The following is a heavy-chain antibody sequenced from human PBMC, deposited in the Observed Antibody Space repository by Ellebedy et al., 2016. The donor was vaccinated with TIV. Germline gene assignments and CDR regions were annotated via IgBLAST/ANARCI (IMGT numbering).Heavy chain of an antibody. CDR1: GYTFTGYY. V-gene: IGHV1-2*02. Sequence: AASVKVSCKASGYTFTGYYIHWVRQAPGQGLEWMGWINPNNGGTNSAQKFQGRVTMTRDTSISTAYMELSWLRSDDTAVYYCARDGACGGDCYGDNYWGQGSLVTVSS. CDR3: ARDGACGGDCYGDNY. CDR2: INPNNGGT. D-gene: IGHD2-21*02. J-gene: IGHJ4*02.